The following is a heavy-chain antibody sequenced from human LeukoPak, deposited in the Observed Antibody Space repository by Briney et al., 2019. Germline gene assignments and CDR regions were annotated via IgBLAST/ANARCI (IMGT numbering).Heavy chain of an antibody. J-gene: IGHJ4*02. D-gene: IGHD5-18*01. CDR2: ISAYNGNT. CDR3: ARDRVFVDTAIVSPVQYFDY. V-gene: IGHV1-18*01. Sequence: ASVKVSCKASGYTFASYGISWVRQAPGQGLEWMGWISAYNGNTNYAQKLQGGVTMTTATSTSTAYMELRSLRADDTAVYYCARDRVFVDTAIVSPVQYFDYWGQGTLVTVSS. CDR1: GYTFASYG.